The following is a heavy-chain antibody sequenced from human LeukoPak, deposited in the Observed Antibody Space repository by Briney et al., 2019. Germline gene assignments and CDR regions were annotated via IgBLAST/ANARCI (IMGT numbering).Heavy chain of an antibody. CDR1: GGSFSGYY. CDR2: INHSGST. J-gene: IGHJ4*02. D-gene: IGHD4-17*01. V-gene: IGHV4-34*01. Sequence: PSETLSLTCAVYGGSFSGYYWSWIRQPPGKGLEWIGEINHSGSTNYNPSLKSRVTISVDTSKNQFSLELSSVTAADTAVYYCARILNWVTTDDYWGQGTLVTVSS. CDR3: ARILNWVTTDDY.